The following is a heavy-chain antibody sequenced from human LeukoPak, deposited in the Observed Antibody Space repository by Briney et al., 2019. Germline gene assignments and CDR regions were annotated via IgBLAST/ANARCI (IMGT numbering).Heavy chain of an antibody. J-gene: IGHJ5*02. CDR1: RGSISGYY. V-gene: IGHV4-59*01. CDR2: TYYSGRT. CDR3: ARDQDGRFDP. Sequence: SETLSLTCTVSRGSISGYYWSWIRQPPGKGLEWVGHTYYSGRTSYNPSLRSRVTISVDTSNNQFSLKVNSVAAADTAVYYCARDQDGRFDPWGQGTLVTVSS.